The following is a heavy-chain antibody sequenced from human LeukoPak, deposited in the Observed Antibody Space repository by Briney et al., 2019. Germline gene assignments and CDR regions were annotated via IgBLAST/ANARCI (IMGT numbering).Heavy chain of an antibody. Sequence: GGSLRLSCAASGFTFSSYAMSWVRQAPGKGLEWVSAISGSGGSTYYADSVKGRFTISRDNSKNTLYLQMGSLRAEDMAVYFCRRGGAAPAVDYWGQGTLVTVSS. CDR1: GFTFSSYA. CDR2: ISGSGGST. CDR3: RRGGAAPAVDY. V-gene: IGHV3-23*01. D-gene: IGHD6-25*01. J-gene: IGHJ4*02.